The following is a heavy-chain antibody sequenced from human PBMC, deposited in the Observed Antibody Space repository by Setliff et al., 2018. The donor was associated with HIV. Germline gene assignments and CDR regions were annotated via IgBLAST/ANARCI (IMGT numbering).Heavy chain of an antibody. V-gene: IGHV4-59*04. D-gene: IGHD5-12*01. Sequence: LSLTCTVSGGSISSYYWSWIRQPPGKGLEWIGYIYYSGSSYYNPSLNDRATISLDTSKNQFSLKLNSVTAADTAVYYCASDISPDDGYDRLHYFDYWGQGTLVTVSS. CDR1: GGSISSYY. CDR2: IYYSGSS. CDR3: ASDISPDDGYDRLHYFDY. J-gene: IGHJ4*02.